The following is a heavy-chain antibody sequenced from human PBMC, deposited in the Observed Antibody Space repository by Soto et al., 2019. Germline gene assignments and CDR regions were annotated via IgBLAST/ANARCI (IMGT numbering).Heavy chain of an antibody. CDR1: GFTFSSYG. CDR2: IWYDGSNK. V-gene: IGHV3-33*01. D-gene: IGHD3-10*01. J-gene: IGHJ6*03. Sequence: GGSLRLSCAASGFTFSSYGMHWVRQAPGKGLEWVAVIWYDGSNKYYADSVKGRFTISRDNSKNTLYLQMNSLRAEDTAVYYCARDLDITMVRGVINYYYYYMDVWGKGTTVTVSS. CDR3: ARDLDITMVRGVINYYYYYMDV.